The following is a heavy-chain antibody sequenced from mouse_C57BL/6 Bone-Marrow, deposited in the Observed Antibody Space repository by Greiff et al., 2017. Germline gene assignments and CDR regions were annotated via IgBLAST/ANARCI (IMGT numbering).Heavy chain of an antibody. J-gene: IGHJ2*01. CDR2: IYPGSGNT. Sequence: QVQLQQSGAELVRPGASVKLSCKASGYTFTDYYINWVKQRPGQGLEWIARIYPGSGNTYYNEKFKGKATLTAEKSSSTAYMQLSSLTSEDSAVYFCARGGYDYPDYWGQGTTLTVSS. D-gene: IGHD2-4*01. V-gene: IGHV1-76*01. CDR3: ARGGYDYPDY. CDR1: GYTFTDYY.